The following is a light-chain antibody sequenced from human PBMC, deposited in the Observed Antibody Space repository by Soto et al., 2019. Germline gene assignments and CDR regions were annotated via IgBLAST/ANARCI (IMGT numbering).Light chain of an antibody. J-gene: IGLJ1*01. CDR3: SSFTSSSTYV. CDR2: EVT. V-gene: IGLV2-14*01. CDR1: SRDIGGYRF. Sequence: SALTQPASVSGSPGQSITISCTGTSRDIGGYRFVSWYQQHPGKAPKLMIYEVTNRPSGVSDRFSGSKSGNTASLTISGLQAEDEADYFCSSFTSSSTYVFGTGTKVTVL.